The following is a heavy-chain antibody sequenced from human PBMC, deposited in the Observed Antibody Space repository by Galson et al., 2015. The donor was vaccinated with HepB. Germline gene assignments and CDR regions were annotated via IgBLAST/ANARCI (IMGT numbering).Heavy chain of an antibody. V-gene: IGHV3-23*01. D-gene: IGHD6-6*01. CDR3: AKYTSSSSVYYHYYGIDV. CDR2: MSTSRQNT. CDR1: GFTFSNYA. J-gene: IGHJ6*02. Sequence: SLRLSCAVSGFTFSNYAMTWVRQAPGKGLEWVSSMSTSRQNTYYADSVKGRFTISRDNSKNTLYLQMNSLRAEDTAAYYCAKYTSSSSVYYHYYGIDVWGRGTTVTVSS.